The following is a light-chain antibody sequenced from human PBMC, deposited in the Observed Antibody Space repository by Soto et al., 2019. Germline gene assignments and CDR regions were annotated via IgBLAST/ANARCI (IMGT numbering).Light chain of an antibody. CDR3: SSYTSTYTPLYV. CDR2: EVS. V-gene: IGLV2-14*01. J-gene: IGLJ1*01. Sequence: QSALTQPASVSGSPGQSTTISCTGTSSDVGGYNYVSWYQQHPGKAPKLMIYEVSNRPSGVSNRFSGSKSGNTASLTISGLQAEDEADYYCSSYTSTYTPLYVFGTGTKVTDL. CDR1: SSDVGGYNY.